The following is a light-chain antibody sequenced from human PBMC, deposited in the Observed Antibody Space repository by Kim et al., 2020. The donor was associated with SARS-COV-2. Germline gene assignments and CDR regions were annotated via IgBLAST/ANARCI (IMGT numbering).Light chain of an antibody. CDR1: QSVSSSY. V-gene: IGKV3-20*01. J-gene: IGKJ1*01. Sequence: SPGERATLSCRASQSVSSSYLAWYQQKPGQAPRLHIYGASSRATGIPDRFSGSGSGTDFTLTISRLEPEDFAVYYCQQYGSSRWTFGQGTKVDIK. CDR3: QQYGSSRWT. CDR2: GAS.